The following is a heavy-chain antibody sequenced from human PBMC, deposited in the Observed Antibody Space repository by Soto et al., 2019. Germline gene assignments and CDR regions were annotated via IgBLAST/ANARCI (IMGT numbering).Heavy chain of an antibody. Sequence: EVQLVESGGGLVQPGGSLKLSCAASGFTFSGSAMHWVRQAPGKGLEWVGRIRSKANSDATVYAASVKGRFTISRDDSMNTAYLQMKSLKPEDTAVYYCTTPSINYDILTDYFNYWGQGSLVTVSS. D-gene: IGHD3-9*01. CDR2: IRSKANSDAT. CDR3: TTPSINYDILTDYFNY. V-gene: IGHV3-73*02. CDR1: GFTFSGSA. J-gene: IGHJ4*02.